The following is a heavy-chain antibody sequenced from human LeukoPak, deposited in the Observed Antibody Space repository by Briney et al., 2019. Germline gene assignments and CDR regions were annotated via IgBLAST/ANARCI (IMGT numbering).Heavy chain of an antibody. CDR2: INDDGSST. Sequence: GGSLRFSCEASGSTSGKYWMLGFPQAPGRGLVWVSRINDDGSSTIYADSVKGRFTISRDNAKNTLYLQMNSLRAEDTALYYCAGFFGYSSTWGQGTLVTVSS. V-gene: IGHV3-74*01. CDR1: GSTSGKYW. J-gene: IGHJ4*02. D-gene: IGHD6-19*01. CDR3: AGFFGYSST.